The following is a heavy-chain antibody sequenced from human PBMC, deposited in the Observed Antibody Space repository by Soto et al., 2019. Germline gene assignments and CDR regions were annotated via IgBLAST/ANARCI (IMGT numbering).Heavy chain of an antibody. CDR3: TRGRYGDY. V-gene: IGHV1-18*01. CDR1: GYTFTSYG. Sequence: QVHLVQSGAEVKKPGASVKVSCKASGYTFTSYGITRVRQAPGQGLEWMGWISAHNGNTDYAQKLQGRVIVTRDTATSTAYMGLRTLISDEPAVYYCTRGRYGDYWDQGALVTVSS. CDR2: ISAHNGNT. D-gene: IGHD1-1*01. J-gene: IGHJ4*02.